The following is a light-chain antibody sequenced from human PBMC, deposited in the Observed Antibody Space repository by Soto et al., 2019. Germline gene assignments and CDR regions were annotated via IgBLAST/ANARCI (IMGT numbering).Light chain of an antibody. CDR2: AAS. J-gene: IGKJ3*01. CDR3: QQSYSTPDST. Sequence: DIQMTQSPSSLSASVGDRVTITCRASQSISSYLNWYQQKPGKAPKLLIYAASSLQSGVPSRFSGSGSGTDFTLTISSLQPEDFATYYCQQSYSTPDSTFXPGTKVDIK. V-gene: IGKV1-39*01. CDR1: QSISSY.